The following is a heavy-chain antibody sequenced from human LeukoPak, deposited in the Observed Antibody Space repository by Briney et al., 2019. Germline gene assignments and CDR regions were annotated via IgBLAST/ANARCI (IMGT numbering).Heavy chain of an antibody. V-gene: IGHV1-69*13. Sequence: ASVTVSFKSSGGTFSSYAISWVRQAPGQGLEWMGGIIPIFGTANYAQKFQGKVTITADESTSTAYMELSSLRSEDTAVYYCARGYYYGSGSGDYWGQGTLVTVSS. D-gene: IGHD3-10*01. CDR3: ARGYYYGSGSGDY. CDR2: IIPIFGTA. CDR1: GGTFSSYA. J-gene: IGHJ4*02.